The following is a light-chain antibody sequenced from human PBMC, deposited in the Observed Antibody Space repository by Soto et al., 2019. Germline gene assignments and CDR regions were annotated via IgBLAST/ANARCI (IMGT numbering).Light chain of an antibody. CDR2: EVT. CDR3: IAYATSSTWV. J-gene: IGLJ3*02. V-gene: IGLV2-14*03. Sequence: QSVLTQPASVSGSPGQSITISCTGTSSDVGVFNYVSWYQQHPGRVPRLLIYEVTHRPSGVSDRFSGSKAGNTASLTISRLRSEDESTYFCIAYATSSTWVFGGGTKLTVL. CDR1: SSDVGVFNY.